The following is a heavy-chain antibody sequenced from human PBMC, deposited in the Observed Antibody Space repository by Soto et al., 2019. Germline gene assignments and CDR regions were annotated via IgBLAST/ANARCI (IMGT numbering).Heavy chain of an antibody. Sequence: QVQLVQSGAEVKKPGASVKVSCKASGYTFTRYNMHWGRQAPGQGLEWVGMINPLGFSTTYAQKFRGRVTMTRDTSNSTVYMELTNRRSDDTAVYYCASAAGRFGELSGFDPWGQGTLVTVSP. CDR2: INPLGFST. CDR1: GYTFTRYN. CDR3: ASAAGRFGELSGFDP. V-gene: IGHV1-46*01. J-gene: IGHJ5*02. D-gene: IGHD3-10*01.